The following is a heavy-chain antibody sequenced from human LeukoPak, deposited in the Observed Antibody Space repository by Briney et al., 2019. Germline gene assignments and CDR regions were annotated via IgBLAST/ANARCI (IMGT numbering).Heavy chain of an antibody. Sequence: PGGSLRLSCAASGFTFSSYGMHWVRQAPGKGLEWVAVISYDGSNKYYADSVKGRFTISRDNSKNTLYLQMNILRAEDTAVYYCAKDGGSGSYLESDGFDYWGQGTLVTVSS. CDR2: ISYDGSNK. D-gene: IGHD1-26*01. CDR1: GFTFSSYG. CDR3: AKDGGSGSYLESDGFDY. V-gene: IGHV3-30*18. J-gene: IGHJ4*02.